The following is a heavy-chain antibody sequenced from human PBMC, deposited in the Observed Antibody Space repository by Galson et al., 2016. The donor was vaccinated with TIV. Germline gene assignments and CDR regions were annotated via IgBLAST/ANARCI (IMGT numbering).Heavy chain of an antibody. J-gene: IGHJ1*01. Sequence: QSGAEVKKPGQSLKISCTGFGYSFTSNWIGWVRQMPGKGLEMMGIIFHSDSDTRYSPSFQGQVTISVDKSSSIAYLQWGSLKASDTAMYYFARLDSRGFQHWGQGTLVTVAS. V-gene: IGHV5-51*03. CDR2: IFHSDSDT. D-gene: IGHD3-22*01. CDR1: GYSFTSNW. CDR3: ARLDSRGFQH.